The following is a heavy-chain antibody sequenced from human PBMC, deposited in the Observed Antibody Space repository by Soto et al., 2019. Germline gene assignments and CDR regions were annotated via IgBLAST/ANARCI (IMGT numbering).Heavy chain of an antibody. CDR3: ARGRHYYDSSGRRWDDAFDI. V-gene: IGHV3-33*01. CDR2: IWYDGSNK. CDR1: GFTFSSYG. J-gene: IGHJ3*02. D-gene: IGHD3-22*01. Sequence: GGSLRLSCAASGFTFSSYGMHWVRRAPGKGLEWVAVIWYDGSNKYYADSVKGRFTISRDNSKNTLYLQMNSLRAEDTAVYYCARGRHYYDSSGRRWDDAFDIWGQGTMVTVSS.